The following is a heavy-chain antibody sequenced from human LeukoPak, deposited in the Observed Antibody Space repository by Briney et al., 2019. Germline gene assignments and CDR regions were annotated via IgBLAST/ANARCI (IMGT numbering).Heavy chain of an antibody. V-gene: IGHV3-30-3*01. Sequence: GGSLRLSCAASGFTFSSYAMHWVRQAPGKGLEWVAVISYDGSNKYYADSVKGRFTISRDNSKNTLYLQMNSLRAEDTAVYYCARDRRITIFGVVPEDYGMDVWGQGTTVTVSS. J-gene: IGHJ6*02. CDR1: GFTFSSYA. CDR3: ARDRRITIFGVVPEDYGMDV. D-gene: IGHD3-3*01. CDR2: ISYDGSNK.